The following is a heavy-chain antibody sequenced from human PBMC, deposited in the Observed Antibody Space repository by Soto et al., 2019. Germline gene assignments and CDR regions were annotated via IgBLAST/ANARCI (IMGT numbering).Heavy chain of an antibody. D-gene: IGHD4-17*01. J-gene: IGHJ4*02. CDR1: GFTFDIYA. CDR2: ISWNSGTR. CDR3: ARVRYGDFSFQY. Sequence: EVQLVDSGGGLVQPGRSLRLSCAASGFTFDIYAMHWVRQAPGKGLEWVSSISWNSGTRGYADSVKGRFTISRDNAKNSLYLQMDSLRTEDTAIYFCARVRYGDFSFQYWGQGTPVSVSS. V-gene: IGHV3-9*01.